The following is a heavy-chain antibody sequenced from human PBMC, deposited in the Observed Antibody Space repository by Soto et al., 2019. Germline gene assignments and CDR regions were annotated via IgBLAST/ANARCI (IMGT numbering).Heavy chain of an antibody. V-gene: IGHV1-18*01. CDR1: GYTFTSYG. Sequence: ASVKVSCKASGYTFTSYGISWVRHAPGQGLEWMGWISAYNGNTNYAQKLQGRVTMTTDTSTSTAYMELRSLRSDDTAVYYCARDQPDYDFWSGGFDPWGQGTLVTVSS. CDR3: ARDQPDYDFWSGGFDP. D-gene: IGHD3-3*01. J-gene: IGHJ5*02. CDR2: ISAYNGNT.